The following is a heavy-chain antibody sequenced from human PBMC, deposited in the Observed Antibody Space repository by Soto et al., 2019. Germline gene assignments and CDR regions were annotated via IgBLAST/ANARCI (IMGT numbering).Heavy chain of an antibody. J-gene: IGHJ6*02. Sequence: GGSLRLSCEASGFTFSDHYMSWVRQAPGKGLEWVSHISNSGSTMYYADSVKGRFTISRDNAKKSLYLQMTSLRAEDTAVYYCARDRQPSSYIGLDVWCQGTKLTGSS. D-gene: IGHD1-1*01. CDR1: GFTFSDHY. V-gene: IGHV3-11*01. CDR3: ARDRQPSSYIGLDV. CDR2: ISNSGSTM.